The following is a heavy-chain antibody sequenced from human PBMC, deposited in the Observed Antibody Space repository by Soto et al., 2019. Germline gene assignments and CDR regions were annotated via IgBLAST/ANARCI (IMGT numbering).Heavy chain of an antibody. J-gene: IGHJ4*02. CDR2: ISNDGSRN. Sequence: QVQLVESGGGVVQPGRSLRLSCAASGFSFSCCAMHWVRQAPGKGLEWVAIISNDGSRNSYADSVKGRFTISRDNSKNTLYLQLDSLRAGDTAVYYCAKDEGVGATVGLPDYWGQGTLVTVSS. V-gene: IGHV3-30*18. CDR1: GFSFSCCA. CDR3: AKDEGVGATVGLPDY. D-gene: IGHD1-26*01.